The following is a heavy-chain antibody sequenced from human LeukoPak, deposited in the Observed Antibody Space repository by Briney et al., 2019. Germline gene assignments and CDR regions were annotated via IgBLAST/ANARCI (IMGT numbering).Heavy chain of an antibody. CDR1: GFTFSNAW. D-gene: IGHD3-3*01. J-gene: IGHJ4*02. CDR3: TTEKGLTIFGVVDD. Sequence: GGSLRLSCAASGFTFSNAWMSWVRQAPGKGLEWVGRIKSKTDGGTTDYAAPVKGRFTISRDDSKNTLYLQMNSLKTEDTAVYYCTTEKGLTIFGVVDDWCQGTLVTVSS. CDR2: IKSKTDGGTT. V-gene: IGHV3-15*01.